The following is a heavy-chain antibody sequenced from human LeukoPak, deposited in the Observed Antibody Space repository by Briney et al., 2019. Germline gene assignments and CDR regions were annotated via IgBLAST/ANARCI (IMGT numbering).Heavy chain of an antibody. CDR2: ISSSSSYI. D-gene: IGHD3-16*01. CDR1: GFTFSSYS. J-gene: IGHJ5*02. V-gene: IGHV3-21*01. CDR3: ANQSYARSDP. Sequence: GGSLRLSCAASGFTFSSYSMNWVRQAPGKGLEWVSSISSSSSYIYYADSVKGRFTISRDNTRNSLFLQMNSLRVEDTAVYYCANQSYARSDPWGQGTLVTVSS.